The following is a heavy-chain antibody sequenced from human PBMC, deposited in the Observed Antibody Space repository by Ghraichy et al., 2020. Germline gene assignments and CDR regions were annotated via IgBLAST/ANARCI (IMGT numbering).Heavy chain of an antibody. CDR3: ARNHYYGVGV. Sequence: GGSLRLSCSASGFAFSTYWMSWVRQASGQRPEWVANIKEDGGDKNYVDSVKGRFTISRDNAKNLLFLQMNSLRAEDTAVYYCARNHYYGVGVWGQGTTVSVSS. CDR2: IKEDGGDK. V-gene: IGHV3-7*01. CDR1: GFAFSTYW. J-gene: IGHJ6*02.